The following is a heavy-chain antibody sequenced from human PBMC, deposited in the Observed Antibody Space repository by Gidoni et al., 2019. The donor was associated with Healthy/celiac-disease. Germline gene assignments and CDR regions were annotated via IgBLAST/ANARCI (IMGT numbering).Heavy chain of an antibody. CDR3: ARTVGASSGYYNWFDP. CDR2: ISYDGSNK. J-gene: IGHJ5*02. Sequence: QVQLVESGGGVVQPGRSLRLSCAASGFTFSSYAMHWVRQAPGQGLEWVAVISYDGSNKYYADSVKGRFTISRDNSKNTLYLQMNSLRAEDTAVYYCARTVGASSGYYNWFDPWGQGTLVTVSS. V-gene: IGHV3-30-3*01. CDR1: GFTFSSYA. D-gene: IGHD3-22*01.